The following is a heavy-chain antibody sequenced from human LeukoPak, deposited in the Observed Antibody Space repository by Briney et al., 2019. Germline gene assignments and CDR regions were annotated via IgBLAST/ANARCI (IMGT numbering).Heavy chain of an antibody. Sequence: PSETLSLTCAVYGGSFSGLYWSWIRQPPGKGLEWIGEITHSRSTNYNPSLKSRVTISLDTSKNHFSLKLSSVTAADTAVYYCARVRRFGAGIDYWGQGTLVTVSS. V-gene: IGHV4-34*01. CDR3: ARVRRFGAGIDY. CDR2: ITHSRST. CDR1: GGSFSGLY. D-gene: IGHD3-16*01. J-gene: IGHJ4*02.